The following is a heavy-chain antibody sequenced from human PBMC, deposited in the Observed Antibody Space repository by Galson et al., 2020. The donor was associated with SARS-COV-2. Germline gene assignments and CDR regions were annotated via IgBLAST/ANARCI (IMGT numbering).Heavy chain of an antibody. CDR1: GYTFTTYG. CDR3: ARDGGYYYDSSGSSIWGAFDF. J-gene: IGHJ3*01. V-gene: IGHV1-18*04. Sequence: ASVKVSCTASGYTFTTYGISWVRQDPGQGLEWMGWTSAYNGNRNYAQKLQGRATMTTDTSTSTAYMELRSLRSDDTAVYYCARDGGYYYDSSGSSIWGAFDFWGQGTMVTVSS. CDR2: TSAYNGNR. D-gene: IGHD3-22*01.